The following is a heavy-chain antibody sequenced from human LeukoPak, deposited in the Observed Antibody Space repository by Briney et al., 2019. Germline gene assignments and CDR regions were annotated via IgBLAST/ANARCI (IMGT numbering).Heavy chain of an antibody. CDR1: GGSFSGYF. CDR2: ITHSGNT. D-gene: IGHD6-19*01. V-gene: IGHV4-34*01. Sequence: PSETLSLTCAVYGGSFSGYFWSWVRQPLGKGPEWIGEITHSGNTNYNSSLKSRVTISVDTSNNQFSLNLNSVTAADTSVYYCARRIGFSSAWPHWYFDLWGRGTLVTVSS. CDR3: ARRIGFSSAWPHWYFDL. J-gene: IGHJ2*01.